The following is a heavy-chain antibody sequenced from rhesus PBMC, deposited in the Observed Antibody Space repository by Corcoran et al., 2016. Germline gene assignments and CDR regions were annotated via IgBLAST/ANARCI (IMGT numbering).Heavy chain of an antibody. CDR1: GFAFSSYE. Sequence: DVQLVESGGGLVKPGGSLRLSCVASGFAFSSYEMHWVRQAPGKGLEWVSVISESGGTIYYAESVKCRFTISRDNAKNALFLQMNSLRAEDTAVYYCTRALPYSSGWYDFDYWGQGVLVTVSS. V-gene: IGHV3-100*02. CDR3: TRALPYSSGWYDFDY. CDR2: ISESGGTI. J-gene: IGHJ4*01. D-gene: IGHD6-31*01.